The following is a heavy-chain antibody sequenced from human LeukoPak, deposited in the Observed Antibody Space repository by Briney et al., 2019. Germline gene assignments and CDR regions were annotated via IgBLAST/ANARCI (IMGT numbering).Heavy chain of an antibody. D-gene: IGHD6-13*01. CDR2: ITAIDGRT. Sequence: GGSLRLPCVASGFTFSSTTMGWVRQAPGRGLEWVSSITAIDGRTYYADSVRGRFTISRDNSKNTVYLQLNSLRAGDTAIYYCTKDRRGPAAGTWYFDSWGQGTLVTVSS. CDR3: TKDRRGPAAGTWYFDS. J-gene: IGHJ4*02. CDR1: GFTFSSTT. V-gene: IGHV3-23*01.